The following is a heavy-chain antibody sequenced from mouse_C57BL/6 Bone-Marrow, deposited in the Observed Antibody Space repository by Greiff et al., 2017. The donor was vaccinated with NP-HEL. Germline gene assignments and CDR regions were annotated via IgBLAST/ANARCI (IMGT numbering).Heavy chain of an antibody. CDR1: GFTFSDYY. J-gene: IGHJ1*03. Sequence: DVKLVESGGGLVQPGGSLKLSCAASGFTFSDYYMYWVRQTPEKRLEWVAYISNGGGSTYYPDTVKGRFTISRDNAKNTLYLQMSRLKSEDTTMYYCARNWYWYFDVWGTGTTVTVSS. CDR2: ISNGGGST. D-gene: IGHD4-1*01. V-gene: IGHV5-12*01. CDR3: ARNWYWYFDV.